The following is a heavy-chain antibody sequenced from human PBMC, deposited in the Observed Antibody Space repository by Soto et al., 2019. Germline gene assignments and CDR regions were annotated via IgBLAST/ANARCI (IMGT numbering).Heavy chain of an antibody. V-gene: IGHV3-23*01. J-gene: IGHJ4*02. CDR3: ARDLRGAFDY. CDR1: GFTFSNFA. D-gene: IGHD1-26*01. CDR2: VRGGGDLT. Sequence: SGGSLRLSCAASGFTFSNFAMSWVRQAPGKGLEWITSVRGGGDLTYYADSVKGRFTISRDNSQNTINLQMHGLRAEDSAVYYCARDLRGAFDYWGQGTVVTVSS.